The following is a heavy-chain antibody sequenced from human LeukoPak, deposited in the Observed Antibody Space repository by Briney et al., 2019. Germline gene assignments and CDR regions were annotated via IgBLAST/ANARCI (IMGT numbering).Heavy chain of an antibody. CDR3: ERLSSGYYPIDY. V-gene: IGHV4-39*07. CDR2: IYYSGTT. J-gene: IGHJ4*02. CDR1: VDSITSSSYY. D-gene: IGHD3-22*01. Sequence: SESLALTCTVSVDSITSSSYYWGWIRQPPGKVLEWIGSIYYSGTTYYSPYLRSRVTISVDTSKIQFSMKLSSVTAADTAVYYCERLSSGYYPIDYWGQGTLVTVSS.